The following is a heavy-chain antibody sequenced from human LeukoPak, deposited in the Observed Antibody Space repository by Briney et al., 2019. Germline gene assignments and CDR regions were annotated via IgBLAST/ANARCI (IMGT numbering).Heavy chain of an antibody. CDR1: GCSIHNSSYY. CDR3: TRQYSSGRGDFDY. D-gene: IGHD6-19*01. J-gene: IGHJ4*02. CDR2: IYYSGST. Sequence: PSETLSLNCTVPGCSIHNSSYYWGSIRHPPGKGLEWIGSIYYSGSTYYSPSLKSRITISVDTSKNQFSLKMSSVTAADTALYYCTRQYSSGRGDFDYWGQGTLVTVSS. V-gene: IGHV4-39*01.